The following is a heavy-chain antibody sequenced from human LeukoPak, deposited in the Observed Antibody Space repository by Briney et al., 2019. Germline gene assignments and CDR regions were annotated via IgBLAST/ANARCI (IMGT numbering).Heavy chain of an antibody. CDR1: GYTFTDYY. Sequence: GASVKVSCKASGYTFTDYYMHWVQQAPGKGLEWMGRVDPEDGETIYAEKFQGRVTITADTSTDTAYMELSSLRSEDTAVYYCATVTIGNEFDYWGQGTLVTVSS. CDR2: VDPEDGET. J-gene: IGHJ4*02. V-gene: IGHV1-69-2*01. D-gene: IGHD4-11*01. CDR3: ATVTIGNEFDY.